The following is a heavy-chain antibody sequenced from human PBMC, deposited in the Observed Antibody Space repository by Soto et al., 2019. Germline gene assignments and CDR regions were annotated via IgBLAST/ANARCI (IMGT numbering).Heavy chain of an antibody. V-gene: IGHV3-7*05. CDR1: GFTFSSYW. CDR2: IKQDGSEK. J-gene: IGHJ4*02. Sequence: EVQLVESGGGLVQPGGSLRLSCAASGFTFSSYWMSWVRQAPGKGLEWVANIKQDGSEKYYVDSVKGRFTISRDNAKNSLYLQMNSLRAEDTAVYYCARDLPNYYDSSGYLDYWGQGTLVTVSS. CDR3: ARDLPNYYDSSGYLDY. D-gene: IGHD3-22*01.